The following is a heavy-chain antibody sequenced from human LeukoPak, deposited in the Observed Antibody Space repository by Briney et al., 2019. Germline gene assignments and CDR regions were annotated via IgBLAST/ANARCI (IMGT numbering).Heavy chain of an antibody. Sequence: ASVKVSCKASGYTFTGYYMHWVRQAPGQGLERMGWINPNSGGTNYAQKFQGRVTMTRDTSISTAYMELSRLGSDDTAVYYCARGRITMVRGVIIPPDYWGQGTLVTVSS. CDR2: INPNSGGT. V-gene: IGHV1-2*02. D-gene: IGHD3-10*01. J-gene: IGHJ4*02. CDR1: GYTFTGYY. CDR3: ARGRITMVRGVIIPPDY.